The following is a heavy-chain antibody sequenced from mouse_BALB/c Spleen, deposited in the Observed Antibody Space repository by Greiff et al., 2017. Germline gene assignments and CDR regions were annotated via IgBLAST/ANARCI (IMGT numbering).Heavy chain of an antibody. CDR2: IDPETGGT. Sequence: VKLQESGAELVRPGASVTLSCKASGYTFTDYEMHWVKQTPVHGLEWIGAIDPETGGTAYNQKFKGKATLTADKSSSTAYMELRSLTSEDSAVYYCLRRRYAMDYWGQGTSVTVSS. CDR3: LRRRYAMDY. J-gene: IGHJ4*01. CDR1: GYTFTDYE. V-gene: IGHV1-15*01. D-gene: IGHD2-12*01.